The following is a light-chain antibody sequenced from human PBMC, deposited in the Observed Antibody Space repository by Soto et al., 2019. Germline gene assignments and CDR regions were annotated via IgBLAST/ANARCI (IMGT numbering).Light chain of an antibody. CDR2: INK. J-gene: IGLJ1*01. V-gene: IGLV1-40*01. Sequence: QSVLAQPPSVSGAPGQRATISCTGSSSNIGAGYDVHWYQQLPGTAPKLLIYINKNRPSGVPDRFSGSKSGTSASLAITGLQAEDEADYYCQYYESSPSGYVFGTGTKVTVL. CDR1: SSNIGAGYD. CDR3: QYYESSPSGYV.